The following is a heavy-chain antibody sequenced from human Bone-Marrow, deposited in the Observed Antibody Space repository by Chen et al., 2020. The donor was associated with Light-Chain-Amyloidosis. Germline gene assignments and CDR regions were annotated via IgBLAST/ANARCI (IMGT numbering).Heavy chain of an antibody. CDR3: ARRRDGYNFDY. V-gene: IGHV5-51*01. J-gene: IGHJ4*02. D-gene: IGHD5-12*01. CDR2: IDPDDSDA. Sequence: EVQLEQSGPAVKKPGESLKISCKGSGYTFPNYWIGWVRQMPGKGLEWMGVIDPDDSDARYSPSFEGQVTISADKSITTAYRQWRSLKASYTAMYYCARRRDGYNFDYWGQGTLVTVSS. CDR1: GYTFPNYW.